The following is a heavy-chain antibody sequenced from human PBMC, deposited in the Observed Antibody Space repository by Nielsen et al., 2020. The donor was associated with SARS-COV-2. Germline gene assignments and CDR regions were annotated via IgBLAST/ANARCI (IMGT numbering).Heavy chain of an antibody. D-gene: IGHD2-2*01. CDR2: IKQDGSEK. CDR1: GFTFSSYW. V-gene: IGHV3-7*03. J-gene: IGHJ6*02. Sequence: GGSLRLSCAASGFTFSSYWMSWVRQAPGKGLEWVANIKQDGSEKYYVDSVKGRFTISGDNAKNSLYLQMNSLRAEDTALYYCAKSSTSCCGMDVWGQGTTVTVSS. CDR3: AKSSTSCCGMDV.